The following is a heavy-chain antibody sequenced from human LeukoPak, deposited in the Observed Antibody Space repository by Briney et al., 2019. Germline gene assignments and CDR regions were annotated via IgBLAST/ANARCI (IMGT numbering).Heavy chain of an antibody. V-gene: IGHV1-2*02. CDR3: ASLIEYSSSRVRTDDAFDI. Sequence: ASVKVSCKASGYTFTGYYMHWVRQAPGQGLEWMGWINPNSGGTNYAQKFQGRVTMTRDTSISTAYMELSRLRSGDTAVYYCASLIEYSSSRVRTDDAFDIWGQGTMVTVSS. CDR2: INPNSGGT. J-gene: IGHJ3*02. D-gene: IGHD6-6*01. CDR1: GYTFTGYY.